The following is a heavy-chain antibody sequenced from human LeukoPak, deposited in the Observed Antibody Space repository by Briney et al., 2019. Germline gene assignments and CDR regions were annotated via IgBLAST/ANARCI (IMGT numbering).Heavy chain of an antibody. CDR2: ISSSGSTI. CDR3: AKDAVPAALGEYFFDY. CDR1: GFTFSDYY. J-gene: IGHJ4*02. D-gene: IGHD2-2*01. Sequence: GGSLRLSCAASGFTFSDYYMSWIRQAPGKGLEWVSYISSSGSTIYYADSVKGRFTISRDNSKNTLYLQMNSLRDEDTAVYYCAKDAVPAALGEYFFDYWGQGTRVTVSS. V-gene: IGHV3-11*01.